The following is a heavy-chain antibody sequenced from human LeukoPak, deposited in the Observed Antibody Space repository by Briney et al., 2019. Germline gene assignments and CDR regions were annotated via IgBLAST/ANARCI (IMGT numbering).Heavy chain of an antibody. V-gene: IGHV3-30*03. Sequence: GGSLRLSCAASGFTFSSYGMHWVRQAPGKGLEWVAVISYDGSNKYYADSVKGRFTTSRDNARNTLYLQMNSLTAEDTALYYCTRVQAGRSGLMDVWGRGTTVTVSS. CDR1: GFTFSSYG. J-gene: IGHJ6*02. CDR3: TRVQAGRSGLMDV. D-gene: IGHD2-8*02. CDR2: ISYDGSNK.